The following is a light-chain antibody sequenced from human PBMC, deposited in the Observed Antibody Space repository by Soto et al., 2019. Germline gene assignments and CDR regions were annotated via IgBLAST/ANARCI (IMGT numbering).Light chain of an antibody. CDR1: SSDVGGYNY. Sequence: QSALTKPASVSGSPGQSITISCTGTSSDVGGYNYVSWYQQHPGKAPKLMISEVSNRPSGVSNRFSGSKSGNTASLTISGLQAEDEADYYCSSYTSSSTWVFGGGTKLTVL. CDR3: SSYTSSSTWV. V-gene: IGLV2-14*01. J-gene: IGLJ3*02. CDR2: EVS.